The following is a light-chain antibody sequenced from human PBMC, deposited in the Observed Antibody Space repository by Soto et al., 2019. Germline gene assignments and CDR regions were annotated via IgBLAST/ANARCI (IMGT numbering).Light chain of an antibody. CDR2: GAS. Sequence: EIVLTQSPGTLSLSPGERATLSCRASHSVSSSYVAWYQQKPGQAPRLLIYGASSRATGILDRFSGSGSRSDCSITSSRPEPEDFAVYYGQQYDNSPTLNFVTGTKVDIK. CDR1: HSVSSSY. V-gene: IGKV3-20*01. J-gene: IGKJ3*01. CDR3: QQYDNSPTLN.